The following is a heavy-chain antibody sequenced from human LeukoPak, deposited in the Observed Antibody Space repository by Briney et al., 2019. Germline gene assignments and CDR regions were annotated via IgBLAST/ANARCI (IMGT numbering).Heavy chain of an antibody. D-gene: IGHD5-12*01. V-gene: IGHV4-39*01. Sequence: SETLSLTCTVSSGSISTSNYYWGCVRQPPGKALEWIGNIFYSGSTYYSPSLKSPVTISLDTSRNQFSLKLSFVTAADTAVYYCARSPGGLRYLSWFDPWGQGTLVTVSS. CDR1: SGSISTSNYY. CDR2: IFYSGST. CDR3: ARSPGGLRYLSWFDP. J-gene: IGHJ5*02.